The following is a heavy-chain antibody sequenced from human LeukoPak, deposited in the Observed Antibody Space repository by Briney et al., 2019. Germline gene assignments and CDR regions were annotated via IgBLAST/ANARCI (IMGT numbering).Heavy chain of an antibody. CDR2: IMPVSGST. CDR1: GGTFSSYA. J-gene: IGHJ3*02. D-gene: IGHD3-22*01. CDR3: ARDKTRALIGDAFEI. Sequence: SVKVSCKASGGTFSSYAINWVRQAPGRGLEWMGGIMPVSGSTNYAQKMQGRVTITTDESTSTVYMELSSLRPEDTAVYYCARDKTRALIGDAFEIWGQGTMVTVSS. V-gene: IGHV1-69*05.